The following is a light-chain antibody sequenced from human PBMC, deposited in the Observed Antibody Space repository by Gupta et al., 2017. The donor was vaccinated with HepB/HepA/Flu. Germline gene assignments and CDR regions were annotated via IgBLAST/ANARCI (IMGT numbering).Light chain of an antibody. CDR2: EDN. CDR3: QAWDSDTVV. CDR1: KLGDKY. V-gene: IGLV3-1*01. Sequence: SYELTQPPSVSVSPGQTASISCSGDKLGDKYASGYQQKPGQSPVLVISEDNKRPSGIPERFSGSNSGNTATLTISGTQAMDEADYYCQAWDSDTVVFGGGTKLTVL. J-gene: IGLJ2*01.